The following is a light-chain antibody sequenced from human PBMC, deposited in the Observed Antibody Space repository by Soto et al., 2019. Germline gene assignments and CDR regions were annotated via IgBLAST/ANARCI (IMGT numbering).Light chain of an antibody. CDR3: QQYNSYLRT. J-gene: IGKJ1*01. CDR1: QSISSW. Sequence: DIQMTQSPSTLSASVGDRVTITCRASQSISSWLAWYQQKPGKAPKVLIYDASSLESGVPSRFSGSESGTEFSLTISSLQPDDFATYYCQQYNSYLRTFGQGTKVDIK. CDR2: DAS. V-gene: IGKV1-5*01.